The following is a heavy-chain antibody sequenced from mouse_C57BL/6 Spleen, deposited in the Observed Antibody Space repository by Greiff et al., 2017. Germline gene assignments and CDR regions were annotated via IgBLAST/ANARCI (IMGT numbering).Heavy chain of an antibody. CDR3: ARRGDWGYFDY. D-gene: IGHD4-1*01. J-gene: IGHJ2*01. CDR1: GYTFTSYW. V-gene: IGHV1-69*01. CDR2: IDPADSYT. Sequence: QVQLKQPGAELVMPGASVKLSCKASGYTFTSYWMHWVKQRPGQGLEWIGEIDPADSYTNYNQKFKGKTTLTVAKSSSTAYMQLSSLTSEDSAVYYCARRGDWGYFDYWGQGTTLTVSS.